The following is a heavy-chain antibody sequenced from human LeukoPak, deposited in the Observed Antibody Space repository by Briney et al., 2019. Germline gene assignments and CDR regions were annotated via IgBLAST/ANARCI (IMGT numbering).Heavy chain of an antibody. CDR1: GYSFISYG. CDR2: ISTYNGNT. J-gene: IGHJ4*02. Sequence: GASVKVSCKASGYSFISYGISWVRQAPGQGLEWMGWISTYNGNTNYAQKLQGRVTMTTDTSASTAYMELSSLRSEDTAVYYCARAITMVRGGYASVGYWGQGTLVTVSS. CDR3: ARAITMVRGGYASVGY. V-gene: IGHV1-18*01. D-gene: IGHD3-10*01.